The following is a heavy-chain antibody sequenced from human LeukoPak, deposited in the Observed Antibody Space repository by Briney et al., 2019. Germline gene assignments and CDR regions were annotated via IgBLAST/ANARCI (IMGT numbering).Heavy chain of an antibody. V-gene: IGHV4-34*01. CDR1: GGSFSDYY. CDR3: ARGGYYYDSSGYKG. CDR2: INHSGST. Sequence: SETLSLTCAVYGGSFSDYYWSWIRQPPGKGLEWIGEINHSGSTNYNPSLKSRVTISVDTSKNQFSLKLSSVAAADTAVYYCARGGYYYDSSGYKGWGQGTLVTVSS. D-gene: IGHD3-22*01. J-gene: IGHJ4*02.